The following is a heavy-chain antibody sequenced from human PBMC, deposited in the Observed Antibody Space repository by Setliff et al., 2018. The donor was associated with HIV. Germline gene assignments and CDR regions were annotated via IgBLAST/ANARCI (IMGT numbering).Heavy chain of an antibody. V-gene: IGHV4-61*02. J-gene: IGHJ6*02. Sequence: SETLSLTCTVSGASISSGTYYWSWVRQPAGKGLEWIGRIYTSGSTNYNPSLKSRVTISLDTSKNQFSLKLSSVTAADTAVYYCARENGRTNYYYYYGLDVWGQGTTVTVSS. CDR2: IYTSGST. CDR1: GASISSGTYY. CDR3: ARENGRTNYYYYYGLDV.